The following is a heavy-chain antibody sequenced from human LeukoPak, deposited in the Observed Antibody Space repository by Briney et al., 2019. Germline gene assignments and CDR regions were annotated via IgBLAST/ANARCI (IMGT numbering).Heavy chain of an antibody. V-gene: IGHV4-34*01. Sequence: SETLSLTCAVYGGSFSGYYWSWIRQPPGKGLEWIGEINHSGSTNYNPSLKSRVTISADTSKNQFSLKLSSVTAADTAVYYCARGAKYDFWSGYYSSNAFDIWGQGTMVTVSS. J-gene: IGHJ3*02. D-gene: IGHD3-3*01. CDR3: ARGAKYDFWSGYYSSNAFDI. CDR1: GGSFSGYY. CDR2: INHSGST.